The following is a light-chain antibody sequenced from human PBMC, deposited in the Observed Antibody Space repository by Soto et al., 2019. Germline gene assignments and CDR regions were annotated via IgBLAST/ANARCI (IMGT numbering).Light chain of an antibody. J-gene: IGKJ4*01. CDR1: QGIGDT. Sequence: EVVKRQSPATLPVSPGEGATLSCRASQGIGDTLAWYQHKPGQTPRLLIYDPSTRATGVPTRFGRSRSGAEFTHCINSLQAEVIAVYYCQPYKNWPRTFGGGTKVDIK. V-gene: IGKV3-15*01. CDR2: DPS. CDR3: QPYKNWPRT.